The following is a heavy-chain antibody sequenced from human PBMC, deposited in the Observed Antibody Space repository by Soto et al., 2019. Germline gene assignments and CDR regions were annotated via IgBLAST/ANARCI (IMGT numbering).Heavy chain of an antibody. V-gene: IGHV4-59*08. J-gene: IGHJ4*02. CDR1: GGSISSYY. CDR2: IYYSGST. D-gene: IGHD2-15*01. Sequence: SETLSLTCTVSGGSISSYYWSWIRQPPGKGLEWIGYIYYSGSTNYNPSLKSRVTISVDTSKNQFSLKLSTVTAADTALYYCARHGFCSGGSCYQDYWGQGTLVTVSS. CDR3: ARHGFCSGGSCYQDY.